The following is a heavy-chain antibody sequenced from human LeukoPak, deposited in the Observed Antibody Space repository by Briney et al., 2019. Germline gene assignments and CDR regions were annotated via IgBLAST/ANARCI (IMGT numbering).Heavy chain of an antibody. Sequence: PGGSLRLSCAASGFTFSSYAMHWVRQAPGKGLEWVAVISYDGSNKYYADSVKGRFTISRDNSKNTLYLQMNSLRAEDTAVYYCARDPLIPSLPDHLGKRSGSTSIPAAIGYFDYWGQGTLVTVSS. J-gene: IGHJ4*02. V-gene: IGHV3-30-3*01. D-gene: IGHD2-2*02. CDR3: ARDPLIPSLPDHLGKRSGSTSIPAAIGYFDY. CDR2: ISYDGSNK. CDR1: GFTFSSYA.